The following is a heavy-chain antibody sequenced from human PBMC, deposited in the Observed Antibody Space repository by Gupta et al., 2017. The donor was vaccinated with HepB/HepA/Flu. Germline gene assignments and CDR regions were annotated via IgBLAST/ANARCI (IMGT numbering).Heavy chain of an antibody. CDR1: GFTFGDYA. V-gene: IGHV3-49*04. D-gene: IGHD3-3*01. CDR3: TRVGGSYDFWSGYPTHYYYYYGMDV. J-gene: IGHJ6*02. Sequence: EVQLVESGGGLVQPGRSLRLSCTASGFTFGDYAMSWVRQAPGKGLEWVGFIRSKAYGGTTEYAASVKGRFTISRDDSKSIAYLQMNSLKTEDTAVYYCTRVGGSYDFWSGYPTHYYYYYGMDVWGQGTTVTVSS. CDR2: IRSKAYGGTT.